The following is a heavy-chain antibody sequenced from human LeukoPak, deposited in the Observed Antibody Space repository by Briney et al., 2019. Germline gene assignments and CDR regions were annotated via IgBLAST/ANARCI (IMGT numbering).Heavy chain of an antibody. Sequence: GGSLRLSCAGSGFIATTNYMSWVRQAPGKGLEWVSVIYSSGSTSYADSVKGRFTISRDSSKNTVYLQMNSLRAEDTAVYYCAKDTGVTTVEYWGQGTLVTVSS. V-gene: IGHV3-53*01. J-gene: IGHJ4*02. CDR1: GFIATTNY. CDR3: AKDTGVTTVEY. CDR2: IYSSGST. D-gene: IGHD4-11*01.